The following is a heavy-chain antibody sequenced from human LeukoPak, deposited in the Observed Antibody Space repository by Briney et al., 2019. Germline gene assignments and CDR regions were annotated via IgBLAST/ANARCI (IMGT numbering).Heavy chain of an antibody. CDR1: GYTFTGYY. D-gene: IGHD3-22*01. J-gene: IGHJ4*02. Sequence: ASVKVSCKASGYTFTGYYMHWVRQAPGQGLEWMGRINPNSGGTNYVQKFQGRVTMTRDTSISTAYMELSRLRSDDTAVYYCARGIPFDYYDSSGYQVPFDYWGQGTLVTVSS. CDR3: ARGIPFDYYDSSGYQVPFDY. CDR2: INPNSGGT. V-gene: IGHV1-2*06.